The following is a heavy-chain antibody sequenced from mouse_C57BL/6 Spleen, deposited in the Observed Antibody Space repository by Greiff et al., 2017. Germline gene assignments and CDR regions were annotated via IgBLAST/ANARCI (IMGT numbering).Heavy chain of an antibody. J-gene: IGHJ4*01. CDR3: ASPSANWDAMDY. D-gene: IGHD4-1*01. CDR2: IWSGGST. CDR1: GFSLTSYG. V-gene: IGHV2-2*01. Sequence: VKVEESGPGLVQPSQSLSITCTVSGFSLTSYGVHWVRQSPGKGLEWLGVIWSGGSTDYNAAFISRLSISKDNSKSQVFFKMNSLQADDTAIYYCASPSANWDAMDYWGQGTSVTVSS.